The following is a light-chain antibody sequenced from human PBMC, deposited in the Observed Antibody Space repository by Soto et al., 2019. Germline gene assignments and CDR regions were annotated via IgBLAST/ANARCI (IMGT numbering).Light chain of an antibody. CDR2: EVS. Sequence: QYALTQPASVSGSPGQSITISCTGTSSDVGGYNYVSWYQQHPGKAHKLMIYEVSNRPSGVSNRFSGSKSGNTASLTISGLQAEDEADYYCSSYTSSSTKFGGGTQLTVL. J-gene: IGLJ3*02. V-gene: IGLV2-14*01. CDR3: SSYTSSSTK. CDR1: SSDVGGYNY.